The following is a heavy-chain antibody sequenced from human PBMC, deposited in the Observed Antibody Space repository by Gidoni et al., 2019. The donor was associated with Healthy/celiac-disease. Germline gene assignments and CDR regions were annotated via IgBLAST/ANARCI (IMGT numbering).Heavy chain of an antibody. V-gene: IGHV1-2*02. CDR2: INPNSGGT. D-gene: IGHD3-10*01. Sequence: QVQLAQSGAEVKKPGASVKGTCQASGYTFTGYYLHWVPTAPGQGLEWMGWINPNSGGTNYAQKFQGRVTMTRDTSISTAYMELSRLRSDDTAVYYCARDLNMVRGANPLYYFDYWGQGTLVTVSS. J-gene: IGHJ4*02. CDR1: GYTFTGYY. CDR3: ARDLNMVRGANPLYYFDY.